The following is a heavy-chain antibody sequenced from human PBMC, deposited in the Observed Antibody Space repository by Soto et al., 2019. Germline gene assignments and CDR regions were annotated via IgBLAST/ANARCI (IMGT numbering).Heavy chain of an antibody. CDR1: GFTFSSYG. J-gene: IGHJ6*03. CDR2: IWYDGSNK. D-gene: IGHD3-3*01. V-gene: IGHV3-33*01. Sequence: GGSLRLSCAASGFTFSSYGMHWVRQAPGKGLEWVAVIWYDGSNKYYADSVKGRFTISRDNSKNTLYLQMNSLRAEDTAVYYCARDRDGRPYDSWSGYYPMDVWGKGTTVTVSS. CDR3: ARDRDGRPYDSWSGYYPMDV.